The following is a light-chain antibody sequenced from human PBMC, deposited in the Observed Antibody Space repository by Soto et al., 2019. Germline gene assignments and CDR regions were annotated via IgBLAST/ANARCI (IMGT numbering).Light chain of an antibody. CDR3: MQALQTPWT. Sequence: DIVMTQSPLSLPVTPGEPASISCRSSQSLPHSNGYNYLDWYLQKPGQSPQLLIYLGSNRASGVPDGFSGSGSGTDFTLKISRVEAEDVGVYYCMQALQTPWTFGQGKRLEIK. CDR2: LGS. V-gene: IGKV2-28*01. J-gene: IGKJ5*01. CDR1: QSLPHSNGYNY.